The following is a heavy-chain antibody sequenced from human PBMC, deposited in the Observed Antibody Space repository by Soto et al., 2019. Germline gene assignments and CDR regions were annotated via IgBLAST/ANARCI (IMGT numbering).Heavy chain of an antibody. CDR3: ARARIVGAPPSPSLFDY. CDR2: IIPIFGTA. D-gene: IGHD1-26*01. Sequence: GASVKVSCKASGGTFSSYAINWVRQAPGQGLEWMGGIIPIFGTANYAQKFQGRVTITADESTSTAYMELSSLRSEDPAVYYCARARIVGAPPSPSLFDYWGQGTLVTVS. V-gene: IGHV1-69*13. CDR1: GGTFSSYA. J-gene: IGHJ4*02.